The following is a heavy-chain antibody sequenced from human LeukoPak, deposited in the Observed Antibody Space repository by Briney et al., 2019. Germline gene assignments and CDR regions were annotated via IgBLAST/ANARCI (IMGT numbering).Heavy chain of an antibody. CDR2: IYYSGST. CDR3: ARGLYSSGWALFDY. J-gene: IGHJ4*02. V-gene: IGHV4-59*01. D-gene: IGHD6-19*01. Sequence: SETLSLTCTVSGGSISSYYWSWIRQPPGNCLESMGYIYYSGSTNYNPSLKSRVTISVDTSRNQFSLKLSSVTAADTAVYYCARGLYSSGWALFDYWGQGTLVTVSS. CDR1: GGSISSYY.